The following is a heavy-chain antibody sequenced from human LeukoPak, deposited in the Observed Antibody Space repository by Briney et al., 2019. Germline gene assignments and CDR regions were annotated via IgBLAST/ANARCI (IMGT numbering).Heavy chain of an antibody. J-gene: IGHJ4*02. D-gene: IGHD5-18*01. Sequence: SETLSLTCTVSGGSISSYYWSWIRQPPGKGLEWIGYIYYSGSTNYNPSLKSRVTISVDTSKNQFSLKLSSVTAADTAVYYCARGPGIQLCHDYWGQGTLVTVSS. CDR2: IYYSGST. CDR3: ARGPGIQLCHDY. V-gene: IGHV4-59*01. CDR1: GGSISSYY.